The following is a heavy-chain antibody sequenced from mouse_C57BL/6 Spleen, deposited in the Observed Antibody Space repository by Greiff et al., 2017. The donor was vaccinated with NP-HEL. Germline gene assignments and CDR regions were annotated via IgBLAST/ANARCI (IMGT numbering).Heavy chain of an antibody. CDR1: GYSITSGYY. CDR2: ISYDGSN. D-gene: IGHD4-1*01. V-gene: IGHV3-6*01. J-gene: IGHJ4*01. CDR3: ARGLGREGYYYAMDY. Sequence: DVQLVESGPGLVKPSQSLSLTCSVTGYSITSGYYWNWIRQFPGNKLEWMGYISYDGSNNYNPSLKNRISITRDTSKNQFFLKLNSVTTEDTATYYCARGLGREGYYYAMDYWGQGTSVTVSS.